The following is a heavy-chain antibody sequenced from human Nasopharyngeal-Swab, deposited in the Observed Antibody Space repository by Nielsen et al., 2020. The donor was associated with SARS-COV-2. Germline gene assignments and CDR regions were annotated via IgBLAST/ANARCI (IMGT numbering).Heavy chain of an antibody. CDR1: GYTFSSYW. J-gene: IGHJ3*02. V-gene: IGHV3-49*02. D-gene: IGHD1-26*01. CDR3: ARSVGSFYGQGAFDI. Sequence: GESLKISCAASGYTFSSYWMHWVRQAPGKGLEWVGFIRSKIYSGAPEYAASVKGRFTISRDGAESIAFLQMNSLETEDTGVYYCARSVGSFYGQGAFDIWGQGTMVTVSS. CDR2: IRSKIYSGAP.